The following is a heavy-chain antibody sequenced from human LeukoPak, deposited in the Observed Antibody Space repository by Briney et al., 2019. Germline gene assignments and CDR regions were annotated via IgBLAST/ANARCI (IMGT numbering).Heavy chain of an antibody. Sequence: PGGSLRLSCAASGFTFSSYAMSWVRQAPGKGLEWIGYIYYSGSTNYNPSLKSRVTISVDTSKNQFSLKLSSVTAADTAVYYCARRRDAFDIWGQGTVVTVSS. V-gene: IGHV4-59*08. CDR2: IYYSGST. CDR1: GFTFSSYA. CDR3: ARRRDAFDI. J-gene: IGHJ3*02.